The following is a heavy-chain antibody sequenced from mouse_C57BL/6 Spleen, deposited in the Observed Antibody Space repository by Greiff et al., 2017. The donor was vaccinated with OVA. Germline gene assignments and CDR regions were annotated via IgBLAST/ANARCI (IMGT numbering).Heavy chain of an antibody. CDR3: ARGRPRYFDV. Sequence: EVQVVESGGGLVKPGGSLKLSCAASGFTFSSYAMSWVRQTPEKRLEWVATISDGGSYTYYPDNVKGRFTISRDNAKNNLYLQMSHLKSEDTAMYYCARGRPRYFDVWGTGTTVTVSS. J-gene: IGHJ1*03. CDR1: GFTFSSYA. CDR2: ISDGGSYT. V-gene: IGHV5-4*01.